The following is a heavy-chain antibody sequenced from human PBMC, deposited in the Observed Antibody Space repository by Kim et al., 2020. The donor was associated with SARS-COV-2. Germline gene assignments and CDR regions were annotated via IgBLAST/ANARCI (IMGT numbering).Heavy chain of an antibody. CDR3: ARGGAVTGTRYYYYGMDV. J-gene: IGHJ6*02. CDR1: GGTFSSYA. D-gene: IGHD6-19*01. V-gene: IGHV1-69*13. CDR2: IIPIFDTA. Sequence: SVKVSCKTSGGTFSSYAINWVRQAPGQGLEWMGRIIPIFDTANYAQKFQGRVTITADESTSTAYMELSSLRSEDTAVYYCARGGAVTGTRYYYYGMDVWGQGTTVTVSS.